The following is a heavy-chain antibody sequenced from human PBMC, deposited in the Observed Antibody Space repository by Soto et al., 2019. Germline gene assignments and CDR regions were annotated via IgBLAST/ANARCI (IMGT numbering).Heavy chain of an antibody. CDR3: ARGVAAEDYYYYGMDV. D-gene: IGHD6-13*01. J-gene: IGHJ6*02. CDR1: GGTFSSYA. Sequence: GASVKVSCKASGGTFSSYAISWVRQAPGQGLEWMGGIIPIFGTANYAQKFQGRVTVTADESTSTAYMELSSLRSEDTAVYYWARGVAAEDYYYYGMDVWGQGTTVTVSS. V-gene: IGHV1-69*13. CDR2: IIPIFGTA.